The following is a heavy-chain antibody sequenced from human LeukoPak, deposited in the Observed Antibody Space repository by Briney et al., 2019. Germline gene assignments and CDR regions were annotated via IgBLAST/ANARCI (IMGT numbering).Heavy chain of an antibody. CDR3: ARGYSGYDAFDI. Sequence: QXPXXXLEWIGYIYYSGSTNYNPSLKSRVTISVDTSKNQFSLKLSSVTAADTAVYYCARGYSGYDAFDIWGQGTMVTVSS. CDR2: IYYSGST. V-gene: IGHV4-59*01. D-gene: IGHD5-12*01. J-gene: IGHJ3*02.